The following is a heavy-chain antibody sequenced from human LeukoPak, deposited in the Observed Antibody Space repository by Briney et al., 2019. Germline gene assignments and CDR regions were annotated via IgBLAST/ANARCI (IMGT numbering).Heavy chain of an antibody. Sequence: GESLKISCKGSGYSFTSYWIGWVRQMPGKGLEWMGIIYPGDSDTRYSPSFQGQVTISADKSISTAYLQWSSLKASDTAMYYCATSSQFSGSWYGVFDYWGQGTLATVSS. D-gene: IGHD6-13*01. V-gene: IGHV5-51*01. CDR1: GYSFTSYW. J-gene: IGHJ4*02. CDR3: ATSSQFSGSWYGVFDY. CDR2: IYPGDSDT.